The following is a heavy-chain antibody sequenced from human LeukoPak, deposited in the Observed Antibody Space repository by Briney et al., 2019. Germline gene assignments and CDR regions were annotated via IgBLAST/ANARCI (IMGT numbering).Heavy chain of an antibody. CDR3: ARDEPYYYGSGSYEEAI. J-gene: IGHJ3*02. D-gene: IGHD3-10*01. CDR1: GGSISSYS. V-gene: IGHV4-4*07. CDR2: IYTSGST. Sequence: SETLSLTCTVSGGSISSYSWSWIRQPAGKGLEWIGRIYTSGSTNYNPSLKSRVTMSVDTSKNQFSLKLSSVTAADTAVYYCARDEPYYYGSGSYEEAIWGQGTMVTVSS.